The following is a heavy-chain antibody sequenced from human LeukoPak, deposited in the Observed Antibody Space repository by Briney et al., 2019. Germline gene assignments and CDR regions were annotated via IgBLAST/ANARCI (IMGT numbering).Heavy chain of an antibody. Sequence: SETLSLTCTVSGGSISSYYWSWIRQPPGKGLEWIGYIYYSGSTNYNPSLKSRVTISVDTSKDQFSLKLSSVTAADTAVYYCARGYEGAAASVAFDIWGQGTMVTVSS. V-gene: IGHV4-59*08. J-gene: IGHJ3*02. CDR2: IYYSGST. CDR1: GGSISSYY. D-gene: IGHD6-13*01. CDR3: ARGYEGAAASVAFDI.